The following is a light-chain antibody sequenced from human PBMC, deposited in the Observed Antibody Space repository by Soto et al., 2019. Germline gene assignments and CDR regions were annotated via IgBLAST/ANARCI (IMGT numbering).Light chain of an antibody. CDR3: QQYHEYW. Sequence: AIRMTPSPSSLSASTGDRVTITCRASQGISSYLAWYQQTPGKAPKLLIYAASTLQSGVPSWFSGSGSGTDFTLTISCLQSDDFATYYCQQYHEYWFGQGTKVDIK. J-gene: IGKJ1*01. V-gene: IGKV1-8*01. CDR2: AAS. CDR1: QGISSY.